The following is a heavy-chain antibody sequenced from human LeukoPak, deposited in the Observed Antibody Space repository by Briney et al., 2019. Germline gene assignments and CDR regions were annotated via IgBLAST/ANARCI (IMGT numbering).Heavy chain of an antibody. CDR3: ARSGRGVDSFYFYMDV. V-gene: IGHV3-7*01. D-gene: IGHD3-10*01. Sequence: GGSLRLSCAASGSTFSQYWMSWVRQAPGKGLEWVANIKHDGSEKQDGSEKNYVDSVKGRFTISRDNAKNSLYLQMNSLRAEDTVVYYCARSGRGVDSFYFYMDVWGKGTTVTVSS. J-gene: IGHJ6*03. CDR2: IKHDGSEKQDGSEK. CDR1: GSTFSQYW.